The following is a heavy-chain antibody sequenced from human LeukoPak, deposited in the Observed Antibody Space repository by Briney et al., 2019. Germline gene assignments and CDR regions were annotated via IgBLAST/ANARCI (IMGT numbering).Heavy chain of an antibody. Sequence: PGGSLRLSCEASGFTFSSYSMHWVRQAPGKGLQWVTVISDDGSNKDYADSVRGRFTISRDNSKNTLYLQMNSLRAEDTAVYYCAKDSRESSGHFPYYYYYHYGLDVWGQGTTVTVSS. CDR1: GFTFSSYS. CDR2: ISDDGSNK. J-gene: IGHJ6*02. V-gene: IGHV3-30-3*01. D-gene: IGHD3-22*01. CDR3: AKDSRESSGHFPYYYYYHYGLDV.